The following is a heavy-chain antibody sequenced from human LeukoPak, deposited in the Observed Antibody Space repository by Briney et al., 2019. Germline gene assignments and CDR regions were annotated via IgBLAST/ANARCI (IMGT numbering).Heavy chain of an antibody. J-gene: IGHJ4*02. V-gene: IGHV3-23*01. CDR1: GFTFSSYA. Sequence: GGSLRLSCAASGFTFSSYALTWVRQAPEKGLEWVSSISDSGDRTHYADSVKGRFTISRVNSQNTLLLQMSNLRTEDTAVYYCANSSLGWGQGTLVTVSS. CDR3: ANSSLG. CDR2: ISDSGDRT.